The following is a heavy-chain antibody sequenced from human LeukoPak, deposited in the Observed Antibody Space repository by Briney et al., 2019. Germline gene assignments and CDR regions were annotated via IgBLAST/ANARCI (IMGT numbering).Heavy chain of an antibody. Sequence: SETLSLTCTVSGGSISSYYWSWIRQPPGKGLEWIGYVYYSGSTNYNPSLKSRVTISADTSKNQFSLKLSSVTAADTAVYYCARSPYYYDSPTLLFDYWGQGTLVTVSS. D-gene: IGHD3-22*01. J-gene: IGHJ4*02. CDR3: ARSPYYYDSPTLLFDY. CDR1: GGSISSYY. CDR2: VYYSGST. V-gene: IGHV4-59*01.